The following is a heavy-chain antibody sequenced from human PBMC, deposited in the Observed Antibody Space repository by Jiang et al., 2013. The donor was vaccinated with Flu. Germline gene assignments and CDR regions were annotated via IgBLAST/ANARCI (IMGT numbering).Heavy chain of an antibody. J-gene: IGHJ5*02. CDR2: VYYSGST. CDR3: ARDAGGGYNWFDP. V-gene: IGHV4-59*01. D-gene: IGHD1-26*01. Sequence: SGSGLVKPSETLSLTCTVSGASISSAYWNWIRQPPGKGPEWIGHVYYSGSTNYNPSLKSRVTISVDTSKNQFSLRLTSVTAADTAVYYCARDAGGGYNWFDPWGQGTLVTVAS. CDR1: GASISSAY.